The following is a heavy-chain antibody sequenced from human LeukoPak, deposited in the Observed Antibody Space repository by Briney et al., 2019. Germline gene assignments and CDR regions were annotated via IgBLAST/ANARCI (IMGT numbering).Heavy chain of an antibody. J-gene: IGHJ4*02. D-gene: IGHD6-19*01. V-gene: IGHV4-34*01. CDR3: ARGIGGWYNVHFFDY. CDR2: INHSGST. Sequence: SETLSLTCAVYGGSFSGYYWSWIRQPPGKGLEWIGEINHSGSTNYNPSLKSRVTISVDTSKNQFSLKLSSVTAADTAVDYCARGIGGWYNVHFFDYWGQGTRVTVSS. CDR1: GGSFSGYY.